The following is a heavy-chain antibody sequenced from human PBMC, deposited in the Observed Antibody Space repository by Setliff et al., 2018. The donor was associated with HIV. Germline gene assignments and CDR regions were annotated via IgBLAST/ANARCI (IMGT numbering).Heavy chain of an antibody. CDR2: IYSTGST. V-gene: IGHV4-59*11. CDR3: AKGAGFYGDYTFDH. CDR1: GPSINIHY. D-gene: IGHD4-17*01. Sequence: SETLSLTCTVSGPSINIHYWSWIRQSPGKGFVWIGYIYSTGSTNYNPSLQSRVTISMVASRNQFSLKVTSVTAADTAVYYCAKGAGFYGDYTFDHWGQGRQVTVSS. J-gene: IGHJ4*02.